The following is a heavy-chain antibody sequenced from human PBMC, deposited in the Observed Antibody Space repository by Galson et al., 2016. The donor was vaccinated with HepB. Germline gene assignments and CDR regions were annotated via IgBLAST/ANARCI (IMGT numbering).Heavy chain of an antibody. V-gene: IGHV3-21*01. CDR2: ISTRSSYI. D-gene: IGHD4-11*01. J-gene: IGHJ5*02. CDR3: ARAGGKYSNYDGNWFDP. Sequence: SLRLSCAASGFTFSSYSMNWVRQAPGKGLEWVSSISTRSSYIYYADSVKGRFTISRDNAKNSLYLQMNSLRAEDTAVYYCARAGGKYSNYDGNWFDPWGQGTLVTVSS. CDR1: GFTFSSYS.